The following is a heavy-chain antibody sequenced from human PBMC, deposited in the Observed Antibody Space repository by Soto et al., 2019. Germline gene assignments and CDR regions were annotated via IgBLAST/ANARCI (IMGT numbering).Heavy chain of an antibody. V-gene: IGHV1-8*01. D-gene: IGHD3-3*01. CDR1: GYTFTSYD. CDR2: MNPNSGNT. Sequence: QVPLVQSGAEVKKPGASVKVSCKASGYTFTSYDINWVRQATGQGLEWMGWMNPNSGNTGYAQKFQGRVTMTRNTSISTGYMELSSLRSEDTAVYYCARELYDFWSGYYNTPYYYYGMDVWGQGTTVTVSS. J-gene: IGHJ6*02. CDR3: ARELYDFWSGYYNTPYYYYGMDV.